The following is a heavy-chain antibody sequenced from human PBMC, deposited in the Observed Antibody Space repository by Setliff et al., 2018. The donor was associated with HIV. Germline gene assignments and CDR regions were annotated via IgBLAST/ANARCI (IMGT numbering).Heavy chain of an antibody. J-gene: IGHJ5*02. CDR1: GGSISSSTYY. Sequence: TLSLTCSVSGGSISSSTYYWGWIRQPPGKGLEWIGDIFYTGNTYYNPSLQSRVAISVDTSENQFSLKLNSVTAADTAVYYCARRGRDGVLIVFATGFDPWGQGAQVTSPQ. D-gene: IGHD2-8*01. CDR2: IFYTGNT. CDR3: ARRGRDGVLIVFATGFDP. V-gene: IGHV4-39*01.